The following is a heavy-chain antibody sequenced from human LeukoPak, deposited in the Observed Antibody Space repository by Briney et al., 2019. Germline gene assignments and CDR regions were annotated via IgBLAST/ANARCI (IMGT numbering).Heavy chain of an antibody. V-gene: IGHV3-23*01. CDR3: AKDLGGNSYFEY. CDR2: ISSSGSLT. CDR1: GFTFSDYY. Sequence: PGRSLRLSCVVSGFTFSDYYMSWIRQAPGKGLEWLSGISSSGSLTYYVDSVKGRFTISRDNSRNTVFLQVNSLRAEDTAVYYCAKDLGGNSYFEYWGQGTLVTVSS. D-gene: IGHD4-23*01. J-gene: IGHJ4*02.